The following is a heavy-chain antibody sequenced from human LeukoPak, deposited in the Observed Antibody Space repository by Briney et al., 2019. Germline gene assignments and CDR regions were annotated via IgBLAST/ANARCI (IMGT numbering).Heavy chain of an antibody. D-gene: IGHD2-15*01. CDR1: GGTFSSYA. V-gene: IGHV1-69*13. Sequence: SVKVSCKASGGTFSSYAISWVRQAPGQGIEWMGGIIPIFGTANYAQKFQGRVTITADESTSTAYMELSSLRSEDTAVYYCARTLLYCSGGSCYPNWFDPWGQGTLVTVSS. CDR2: IIPIFGTA. CDR3: ARTLLYCSGGSCYPNWFDP. J-gene: IGHJ5*02.